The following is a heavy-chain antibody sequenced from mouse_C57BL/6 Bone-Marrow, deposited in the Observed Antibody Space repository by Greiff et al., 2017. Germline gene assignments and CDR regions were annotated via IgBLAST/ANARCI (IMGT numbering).Heavy chain of an antibody. Sequence: QVQLQQPGAELVRPGTSVKLSCKASGYTFTSYWMHWVKQRPGQGLEWIGVIDPSDSYTNYNQKFKGKATLTVDTSSITAYMQLSSLTSEDSAVYYCARTYYSHSRFAYWCQGTLVTVSA. CDR1: GYTFTSYW. CDR3: ARTYYSHSRFAY. CDR2: IDPSDSYT. J-gene: IGHJ3*01. V-gene: IGHV1-59*01. D-gene: IGHD2-12*01.